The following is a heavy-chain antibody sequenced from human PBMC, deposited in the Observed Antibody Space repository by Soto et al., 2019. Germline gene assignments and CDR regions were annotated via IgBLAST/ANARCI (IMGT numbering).Heavy chain of an antibody. D-gene: IGHD1-26*01. CDR1: GLTFDDQA. J-gene: IGHJ4*02. Sequence: EVQLVESGGGLVEPGKSPRLSCAASGLTFDDQAMHWVRRVPGKGLEWVSGITWNSGSVGYADSVKGRFTISRDNAKNSLYLQMDSLRVEDTAFYYCTKDKAGEGYFDYWGQGILVTVSS. CDR2: ITWNSGSV. V-gene: IGHV3-9*01. CDR3: TKDKAGEGYFDY.